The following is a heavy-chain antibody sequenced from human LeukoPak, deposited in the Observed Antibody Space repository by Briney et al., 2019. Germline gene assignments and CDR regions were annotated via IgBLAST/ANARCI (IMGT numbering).Heavy chain of an antibody. V-gene: IGHV4-34*01. Sequence: SETLSLTCGVYTGSFIGYYWSWIRQPPGKGLEWIGEINHSGSTNDNPSLKSRVTISVDTSKNQFSLKLSSVTAADTAVYYCANYNYESSGYSYFGNWGQGIVVIVSS. J-gene: IGHJ4*02. CDR3: ANYNYESSGYSYFGN. CDR1: TGSFIGYY. D-gene: IGHD3-22*01. CDR2: INHSGST.